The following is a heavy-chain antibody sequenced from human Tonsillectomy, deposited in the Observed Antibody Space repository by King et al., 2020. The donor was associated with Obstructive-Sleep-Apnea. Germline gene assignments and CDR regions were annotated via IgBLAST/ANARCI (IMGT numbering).Heavy chain of an antibody. CDR3: ARELEGYYYGMDV. CDR1: GGSISSYY. V-gene: IGHV4-59*01. CDR2: IYYSGTT. D-gene: IGHD1-1*01. Sequence: VQLQESGPGLVKPSENLSLTCTVSGGSISSYYWNWVRQPPGKGLEWIGFIYYSGTTNYSPSLKSRVTISVDMSKNQFSLKLNSVTTADTAVYYCARELEGYYYGMDVWGQGTTVTVSS. J-gene: IGHJ6*02.